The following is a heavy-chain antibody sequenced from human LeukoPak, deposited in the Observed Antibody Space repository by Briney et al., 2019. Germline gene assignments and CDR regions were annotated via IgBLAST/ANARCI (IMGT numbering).Heavy chain of an antibody. CDR3: ARAGRSSGWYGRDYFDY. Sequence: PSETLSLTCTVSGGSISNYYWSWIRQPPGKGLEWIGYIYYSGNTNYNPSLKSRVTISVDTSKNQFSLKLSSVTAADTAVYYCARAGRSSGWYGRDYFDYWGQGTLVTVSS. D-gene: IGHD6-19*01. CDR2: IYYSGNT. J-gene: IGHJ4*02. V-gene: IGHV4-59*01. CDR1: GGSISNYY.